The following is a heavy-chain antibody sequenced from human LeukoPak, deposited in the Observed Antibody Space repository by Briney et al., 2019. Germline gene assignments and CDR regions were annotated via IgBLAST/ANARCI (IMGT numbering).Heavy chain of an antibody. Sequence: GGPLRLSCAVSGIPLSNYGKSWVRQSPGKGLEWVAGIRDRGGRANYADSVKGRFTISRDNPKNTLYLQMNSLRAEDTAVYFCAKRGVVIRVILVGFHKEAYYFDSWGQGALVTVSS. J-gene: IGHJ4*02. D-gene: IGHD3-22*01. CDR3: AKRGVVIRVILVGFHKEAYYFDS. CDR2: IRDRGGRA. CDR1: GIPLSNYG. V-gene: IGHV3-23*01.